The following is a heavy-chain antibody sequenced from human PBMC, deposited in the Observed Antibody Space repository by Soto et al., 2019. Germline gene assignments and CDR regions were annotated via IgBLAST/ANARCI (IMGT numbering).Heavy chain of an antibody. CDR1: GFTVSSNY. J-gene: IGHJ5*02. CDR2: IYSGGST. V-gene: IGHV3-66*01. Sequence: HPGGSLRLSCAASGFTVSSNYMSWVRQAPGKGLEWVSVIYSGGSTYYADSVKGRFTISRDNSKNTLYLQMNSLRAEDTAVYYCARVASEITMVRGVTLPVMSHNWFDPWGQGTLVTVSS. D-gene: IGHD3-10*01. CDR3: ARVASEITMVRGVTLPVMSHNWFDP.